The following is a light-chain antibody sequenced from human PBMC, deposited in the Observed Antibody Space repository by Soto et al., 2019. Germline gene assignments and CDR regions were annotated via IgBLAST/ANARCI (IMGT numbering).Light chain of an antibody. Sequence: QSVLTQPPSVSAAPGQKVTISCSGSSSNIGNNYVSWYQQLPGTATTLLIYDNNKRPSCIPDRFSGSKSGTSATLSITGLDKGEEADYYCGSGDSRRSDGVFGGGTKLTVL. V-gene: IGLV1-51*01. CDR2: DNN. CDR3: GSGDSRRSDGV. J-gene: IGLJ2*01. CDR1: SSNIGNNY.